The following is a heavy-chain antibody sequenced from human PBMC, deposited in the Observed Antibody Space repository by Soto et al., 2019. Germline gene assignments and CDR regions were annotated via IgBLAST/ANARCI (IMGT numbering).Heavy chain of an antibody. CDR3: ERGSRYCSGGSCYRFGY. D-gene: IGHD2-15*01. J-gene: IGHJ4*02. CDR1: GGSFSGYY. CDR2: INHSGST. Sequence: QVQLQQWGAGLLKPSETLSLTCAVYGGSFSGYYWSWIRQPPGKGLEWIGEINHSGSTNYNPSLKSRVTISVDTSKNQFSLKLSSVTAADTAVYYCERGSRYCSGGSCYRFGYWGQGTLVTVSS. V-gene: IGHV4-34*01.